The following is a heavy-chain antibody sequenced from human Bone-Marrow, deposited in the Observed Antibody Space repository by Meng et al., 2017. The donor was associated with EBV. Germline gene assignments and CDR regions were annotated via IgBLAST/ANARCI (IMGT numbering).Heavy chain of an antibody. D-gene: IGHD2-15*01. V-gene: IGHV1-8*01. CDR1: GYTFTSYD. CDR3: ARVLCGSCYSIDY. CDR2: MNPNSGNT. J-gene: IGHJ4*02. Sequence: QWQRVPSAAEVKKPGASVKVSCKASGYTFTSYDINWLRQATGQELEWMGWMNPNSGNTGYAQKFQGRVTMTRNTSISTAYMELSSLRSEDTAVYYCARVLCGSCYSIDYWGQGTLVTVSS.